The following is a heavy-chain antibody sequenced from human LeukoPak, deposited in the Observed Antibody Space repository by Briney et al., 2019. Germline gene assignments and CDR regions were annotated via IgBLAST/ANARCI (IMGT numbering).Heavy chain of an antibody. Sequence: QSGGSLRLSCAASGFTFDDYAMHWLRQAPGKGLEWVSDISWNSGSIGYADSVKGRFTISRDNAKNSLYLQMHSLRAEDTALYYCAKDSLSQSSSWGLGYWGQGTVVPLLS. J-gene: IGHJ4*02. CDR1: GFTFDDYA. D-gene: IGHD6-6*01. CDR3: AKDSLSQSSSWGLGY. V-gene: IGHV3-9*01. CDR2: ISWNSGSI.